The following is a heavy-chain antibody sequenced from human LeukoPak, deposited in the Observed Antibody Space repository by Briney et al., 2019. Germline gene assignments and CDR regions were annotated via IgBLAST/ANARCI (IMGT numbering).Heavy chain of an antibody. Sequence: GGSLRLSCAASGFTFNNSGMHWVRQAPGKGLEWLAFIWFDESNKFYAASVKGRFTISRDNSKNTLYLQMNSLRAEDTAVYYCARDCVYCTRATCSSHLPEPPSLDYWGQGTLVTVSS. CDR2: IWFDESNK. CDR3: ARDCVYCTRATCSSHLPEPPSLDY. V-gene: IGHV3-33*01. D-gene: IGHD2-2*01. J-gene: IGHJ4*02. CDR1: GFTFNNSG.